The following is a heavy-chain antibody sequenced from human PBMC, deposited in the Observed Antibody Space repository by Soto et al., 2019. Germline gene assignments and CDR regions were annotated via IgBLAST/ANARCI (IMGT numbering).Heavy chain of an antibody. J-gene: IGHJ4*02. CDR3: AKDLVTMVRGVTQTFDY. D-gene: IGHD3-10*01. CDR2: ISYDGSNK. Sequence: GGSLRLSCAASGFTFSSYGMHWVRQAPGKGLEWVAVISYDGSNKYYADSVKGRFTISRDNSKNTLYLQMNSLRAEDTAVYYCAKDLVTMVRGVTQTFDYWGQGTLVTAPQ. V-gene: IGHV3-30*18. CDR1: GFTFSSYG.